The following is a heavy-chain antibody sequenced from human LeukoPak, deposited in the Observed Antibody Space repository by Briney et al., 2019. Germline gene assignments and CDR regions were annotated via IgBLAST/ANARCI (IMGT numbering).Heavy chain of an antibody. D-gene: IGHD4-17*01. Sequence: GGSLRLSCAASGFTFSSYEMNWVRQAPGKGLEWVSYISSSSSTIYYADSVKGRFTISRDNAKNSLYLQMNSLRAEDTAVYYCARDASLYGDYGNWFDPWGQGTLVTVSP. CDR2: ISSSSSTI. J-gene: IGHJ5*02. V-gene: IGHV3-48*01. CDR1: GFTFSSYE. CDR3: ARDASLYGDYGNWFDP.